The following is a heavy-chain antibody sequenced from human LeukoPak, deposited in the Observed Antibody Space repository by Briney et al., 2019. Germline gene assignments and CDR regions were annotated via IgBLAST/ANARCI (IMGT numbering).Heavy chain of an antibody. J-gene: IGHJ5*02. CDR1: GFTFSSYE. Sequence: PGGSLRLSCAASGFTFSSYEMNWVRQAPEKGLEWIAYISSSGGYMYADSVKGRFTISRDNAKNSLYLQMNSLRAEDTALYYCARGFNWNDPWGQGTLVTVSS. V-gene: IGHV3-48*03. CDR3: ARGFNWNDP. CDR2: ISSSGGY.